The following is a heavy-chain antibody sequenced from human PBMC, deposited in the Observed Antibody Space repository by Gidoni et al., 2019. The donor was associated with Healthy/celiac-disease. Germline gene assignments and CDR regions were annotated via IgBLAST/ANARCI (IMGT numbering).Heavy chain of an antibody. J-gene: IGHJ6*02. V-gene: IGHV1-69*01. D-gene: IGHD5-12*01. Sequence: QVQLVQSGAEVKKPGSSVKVSCKASGGTFSSYAISWVRQAPGQGLEWMGGIIPIFGTANYAQKFQGRVTITADESTSTAYMELSSLRSEDTAVYYCAVVATAPGGYYYYGMDVWGQGTTVTVSS. CDR2: IIPIFGTA. CDR3: AVVATAPGGYYYYGMDV. CDR1: GGTFSSYA.